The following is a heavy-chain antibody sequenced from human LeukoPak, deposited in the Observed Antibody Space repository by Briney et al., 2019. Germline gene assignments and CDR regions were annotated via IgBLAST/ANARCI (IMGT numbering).Heavy chain of an antibody. CDR2: IYHSGST. CDR1: GGSISSGGYY. J-gene: IGHJ4*02. V-gene: IGHV4-30-2*01. CDR3: ARDPRTLYGGDY. D-gene: IGHD4-23*01. Sequence: PSETLSLTCTVSGGSISSGGYYWSWIRQPPGKGLEWIGYIYHSGSTYYNPSLKSRVTISVDRSKNQFSLKLSSVTAADTAVYYCARDPRTLYGGDYWGQGTLVTVSS.